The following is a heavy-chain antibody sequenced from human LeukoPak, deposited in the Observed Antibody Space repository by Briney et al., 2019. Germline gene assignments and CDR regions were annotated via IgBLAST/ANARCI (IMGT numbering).Heavy chain of an antibody. CDR2: MYYSGST. CDR3: ARHYYYSTGYYYFDY. V-gene: IGHV4-39*01. Sequence: PLETLSLTCSVSGGSITGSSYYWGWIRQPPGKGLEWIGSMYYSGSTYYNPSLKSRVTISVDTSKNQFSLKLSSVTAADTAVYYCARHYYYSTGYYYFDYWGQGTLLTVSS. D-gene: IGHD3-22*01. J-gene: IGHJ4*02. CDR1: GGSITGSSYY.